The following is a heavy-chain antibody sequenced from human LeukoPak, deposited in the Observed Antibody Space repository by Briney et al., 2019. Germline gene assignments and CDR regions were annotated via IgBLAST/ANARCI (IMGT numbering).Heavy chain of an antibody. D-gene: IGHD5-24*01. CDR2: VKGDGSLT. CDR3: VRDGDDYNFDY. Sequence: PGGSLRLSCAASGFTFRNHWMHWVRQAPGKGLVWVSRVKGDGSLTDYADSVKGRFTISRDNAKNTLYLQMYSLRAEDAAAYYCVRDGDDYNFDYWGQGSLVTVSS. V-gene: IGHV3-74*01. J-gene: IGHJ4*02. CDR1: GFTFRNHW.